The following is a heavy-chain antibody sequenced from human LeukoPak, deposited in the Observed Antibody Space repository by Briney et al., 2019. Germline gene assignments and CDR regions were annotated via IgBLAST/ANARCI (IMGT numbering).Heavy chain of an antibody. CDR2: IHSSGST. CDR1: GGSISGRGYY. CDR3: ASGYGSGWFDS. V-gene: IGHV4-31*03. D-gene: IGHD3-9*01. Sequence: PSQTLSLTCTVSGGSISGRGYYWGWIRQHPGKGLEWIGYIHSSGSTYYNPSLQSRVIISVDMSQNQLSLKVNSATAADTAVYYCASGYGSGWFDSWGQGTLVTVSS. J-gene: IGHJ5*01.